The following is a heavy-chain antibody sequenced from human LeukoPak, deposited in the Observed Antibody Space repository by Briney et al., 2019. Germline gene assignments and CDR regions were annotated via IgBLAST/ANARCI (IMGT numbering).Heavy chain of an antibody. D-gene: IGHD1-26*01. Sequence: GGSLRLSCAASGFTFSSYAMHWVRQAPGKGLEWVAVISYDGSNKYYADSVKGRFTISRDNAKNSLYLQMNSLRAEDTAVYYCARDSGSYLDDAFDIWGQGTMVTVSS. V-gene: IGHV3-30*04. CDR1: GFTFSSYA. CDR2: ISYDGSNK. J-gene: IGHJ3*02. CDR3: ARDSGSYLDDAFDI.